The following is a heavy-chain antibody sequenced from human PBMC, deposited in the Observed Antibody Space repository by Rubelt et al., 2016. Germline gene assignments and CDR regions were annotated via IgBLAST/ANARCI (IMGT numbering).Heavy chain of an antibody. CDR2: ISAYNGNT. CDR1: GGTFSSYA. CDR3: ARDDYYGSGRQGMDV. J-gene: IGHJ6*02. V-gene: IGHV1-18*01. Sequence: QVQLVQSGAEVKKPGSSVKVSCKASGGTFSSYAISWVRQAPGQGLEWMGWISAYNGNTNYAQRRQGRVTMTKDPAMRLAYMERRSLRSDDTAVYYCARDDYYGSGRQGMDVWGQGTMVTVSS. D-gene: IGHD3-10*01.